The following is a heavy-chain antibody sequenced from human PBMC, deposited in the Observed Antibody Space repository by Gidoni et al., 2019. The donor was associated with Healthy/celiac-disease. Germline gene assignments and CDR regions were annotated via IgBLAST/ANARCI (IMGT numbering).Heavy chain of an antibody. J-gene: IGHJ6*02. CDR2: IIPIFGTA. CDR3: ASRGIAVAGTSPSYYYYGMDV. V-gene: IGHV1-69*01. CDR1: GGTFSSYA. D-gene: IGHD6-19*01. Sequence: VQLAQSGAEVQKPGSSVKVSCKASGGTFSSYAISWVRQAPGQGLEWMGGIIPIFGTANYAQKFQGRVQITADESTSTAYMELSSLRSEDAAVYYCASRGIAVAGTSPSYYYYGMDVWGQGTTVTVSS.